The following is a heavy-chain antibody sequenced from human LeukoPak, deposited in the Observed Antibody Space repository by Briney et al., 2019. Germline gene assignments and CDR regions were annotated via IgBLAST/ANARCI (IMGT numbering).Heavy chain of an antibody. CDR2: IYYSGST. V-gene: IGHV4-59*01. D-gene: IGHD3-10*01. CDR1: GGSISSYY. J-gene: IGHJ3*02. Sequence: PSETLSLTCTVSGGSISSYYWSWIRQPPGKGLEWIGDIYYSGSTNYNPSLKSRVTISVDTSKNQFSLKLSSVTAADTAVYYCARVGTMVRGVIILVRAFDIWGQGTMVTVSS. CDR3: ARVGTMVRGVIILVRAFDI.